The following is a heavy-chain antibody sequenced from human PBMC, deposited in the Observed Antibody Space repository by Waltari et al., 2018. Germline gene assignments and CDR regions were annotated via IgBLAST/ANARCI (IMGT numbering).Heavy chain of an antibody. CDR3: AKDGSYRYFDY. J-gene: IGHJ4*02. CDR1: GFTFSSYG. Sequence: QVQLVESGGGVVQPGRSLRLSCAASGFTFSSYGMHWVRQAPGKGLEWVAVISYDGSNKYYADFVKGRFTISRDNSKNTLYLQMNSLRAEDTAVYYCAKDGSYRYFDYWGQGTLVTVSS. V-gene: IGHV3-30*18. D-gene: IGHD1-26*01. CDR2: ISYDGSNK.